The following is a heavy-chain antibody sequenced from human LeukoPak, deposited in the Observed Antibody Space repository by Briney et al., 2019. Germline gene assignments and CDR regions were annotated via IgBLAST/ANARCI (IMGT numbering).Heavy chain of an antibody. V-gene: IGHV1-69*01. CDR2: IIPIFGTA. CDR1: GGTFSSYA. D-gene: IGHD5-18*01. CDR3: ARDRSLRELWLRNWFDP. Sequence: SVKVSCKASGGTFSSYAISWVRQAPGQRLEWMGGIIPIFGTANYAQKFQGRVTITADESTSTAYMELSSLRSEDTAVYYCARDRSLRELWLRNWFDPWGQGTLVTVSS. J-gene: IGHJ5*02.